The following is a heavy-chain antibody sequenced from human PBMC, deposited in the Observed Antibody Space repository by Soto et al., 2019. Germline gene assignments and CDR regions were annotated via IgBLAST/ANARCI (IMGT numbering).Heavy chain of an antibody. CDR1: GFTFTSYS. D-gene: IGHD6-25*01. V-gene: IGHV3-21*01. J-gene: IGHJ4*02. CDR3: ARSSSGEASDY. CDR2: ISSTSGSI. Sequence: GGSLRLSCAASGFTFTSYSINWVRQAPGKGLEWVSIISSTSGSIFYADSVKGRFTTSRDNAKNSVYLQMNSLRAEDTAVYSCARSSSGEASDYWGQGTLVTVSS.